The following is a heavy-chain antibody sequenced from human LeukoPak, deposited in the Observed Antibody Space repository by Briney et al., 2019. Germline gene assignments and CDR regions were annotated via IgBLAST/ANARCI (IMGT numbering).Heavy chain of an antibody. Sequence: SVKVSCKASGGTFRSYGLNWVRQAPGQGLEWMGGIIPIFGTAKYAQKLQGRVSITADESTSTAYMELSSLRSEDTAVYYCARGLYCSRTSCYDYGMDVWGQGTTVTVSS. J-gene: IGHJ6*02. CDR3: ARGLYCSRTSCYDYGMDV. CDR2: IIPIFGTA. CDR1: GGTFRSYG. D-gene: IGHD2-2*01. V-gene: IGHV1-69*13.